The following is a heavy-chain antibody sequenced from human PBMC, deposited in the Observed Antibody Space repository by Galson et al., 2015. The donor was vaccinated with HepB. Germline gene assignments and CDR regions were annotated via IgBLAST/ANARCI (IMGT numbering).Heavy chain of an antibody. CDR1: GYTFVTHG. J-gene: IGHJ6*02. Sequence: SVKVSCKASGYTFVTHGMNWVRQAPGQGLEWMGWINTDTGNPTYAQGFTGRFVFSLDTSVSTAYLQISSLNPEDAAVYYCAREGAGVHYGMDVWGQGTTVTVAS. CDR3: AREGAGVHYGMDV. D-gene: IGHD2-21*01. CDR2: INTDTGNP. V-gene: IGHV7-4-1*02.